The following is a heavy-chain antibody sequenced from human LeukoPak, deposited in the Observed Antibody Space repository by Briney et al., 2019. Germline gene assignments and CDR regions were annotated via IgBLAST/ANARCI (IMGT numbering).Heavy chain of an antibody. CDR3: AKDGGLWVSAHWGDS. CDR2: ITTSDGNT. CDR1: GFTFSSYT. D-gene: IGHD7-27*01. Sequence: GGSLRLSCAASGFTFSSYTMSWVRQAPGKGLEWVSTITTSDGNTHYADSVKGRFTVSRDNSKNTLFLQMNSLRAEDTAVYYCAKDGGLWVSAHWGDSWGRGTLVTVSS. V-gene: IGHV3-23*01. J-gene: IGHJ4*02.